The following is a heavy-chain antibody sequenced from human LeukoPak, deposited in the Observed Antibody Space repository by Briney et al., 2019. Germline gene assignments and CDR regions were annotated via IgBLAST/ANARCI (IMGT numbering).Heavy chain of an antibody. Sequence: GSSVKVSCKASGGTFSSYAISWVRQAPGQGLEWMGRIIPILGIANYAQKFQGRVTITADKSTSTAYMELSSLRSEDTAVYYCASSMVRGRGFDPWGQGTLATVSS. J-gene: IGHJ5*02. D-gene: IGHD3-10*01. V-gene: IGHV1-69*04. CDR3: ASSMVRGRGFDP. CDR1: GGTFSSYA. CDR2: IIPILGIA.